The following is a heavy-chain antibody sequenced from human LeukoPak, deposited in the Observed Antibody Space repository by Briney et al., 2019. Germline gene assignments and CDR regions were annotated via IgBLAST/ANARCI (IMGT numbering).Heavy chain of an antibody. J-gene: IGHJ4*02. D-gene: IGHD3-10*01. V-gene: IGHV3-30*18. CDR2: ISYDGSNK. CDR1: GFTFSSYG. CDR3: AKPVLLWFGELYPRPEVDY. Sequence: PGRSLRLSCAASGFTFSSYGMHWVRQAPGKGLEWVAVISYDGSNKYYADSVKGRFTISRDNSKNTLYLQMNSLRAEDTAVYYCAKPVLLWFGELYPRPEVDYWGQGTLVTVSS.